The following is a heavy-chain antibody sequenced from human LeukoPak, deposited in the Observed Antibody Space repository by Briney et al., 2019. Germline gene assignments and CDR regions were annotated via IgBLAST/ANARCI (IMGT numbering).Heavy chain of an antibody. Sequence: PSQTLSLTCAVSGGSISSSGYSWSWIRQPPGKGLEWIGYIYHSGGTYYNPSLKSRVTISVDRSSNQFSLKLSSVTAADTAVYYCARDLGYYDSSGYFSSWFDPWGQGTLVTVSS. CDR2: IYHSGGT. V-gene: IGHV4-30-2*01. CDR1: GGSISSSGYS. CDR3: ARDLGYYDSSGYFSSWFDP. D-gene: IGHD3-22*01. J-gene: IGHJ5*02.